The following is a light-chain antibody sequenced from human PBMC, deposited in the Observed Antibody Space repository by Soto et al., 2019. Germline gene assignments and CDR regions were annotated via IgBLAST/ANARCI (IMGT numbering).Light chain of an antibody. CDR2: AAS. V-gene: IGKV1-6*01. Sequence: AIQMTQSPPSLSASVGDRVIITCRASQDIRVDVGWLQQRPGHAPNLLIYAASTLLTGVPSTFTGSGSGTDCPLTINTLMAEYVAAYFAPQDYAFPSSFGLGTKGEI. J-gene: IGKJ2*01. CDR3: PQDYAFPSS. CDR1: QDIRVD.